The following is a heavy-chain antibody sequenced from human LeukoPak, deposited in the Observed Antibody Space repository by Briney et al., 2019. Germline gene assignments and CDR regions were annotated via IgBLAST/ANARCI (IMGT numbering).Heavy chain of an antibody. Sequence: SETLSLTCAVYGGSFSGYYLSWIRQPPGKGLEWIGEINHSGSTNYNPSLKSRVTISVDTSKNQFSLKLSSVTAADTAVYYCARRRITMVRGDLDYWGQGTLVTVSS. J-gene: IGHJ4*02. CDR2: INHSGST. D-gene: IGHD3-10*01. CDR3: ARRRITMVRGDLDY. CDR1: GGSFSGYY. V-gene: IGHV4-34*01.